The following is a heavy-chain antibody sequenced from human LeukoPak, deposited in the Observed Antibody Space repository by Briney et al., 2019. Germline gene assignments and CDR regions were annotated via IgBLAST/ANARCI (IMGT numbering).Heavy chain of an antibody. Sequence: ASVKVSCKASGYIFSKYDISWVRQAPGQGLEWMGWINPNSGGTNYAQKFQGRVTMTRDTSISTAYMELSRLRSDDTAVYHCARDHGSYPRYWGQGTLVTVSS. D-gene: IGHD1-26*01. V-gene: IGHV1-2*02. CDR1: GYIFSKYD. J-gene: IGHJ4*02. CDR3: ARDHGSYPRY. CDR2: INPNSGGT.